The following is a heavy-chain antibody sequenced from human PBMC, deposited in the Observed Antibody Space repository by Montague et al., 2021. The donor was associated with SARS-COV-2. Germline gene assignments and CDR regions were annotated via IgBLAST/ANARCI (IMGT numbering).Heavy chain of an antibody. CDR1: GGSFSDYF. V-gene: IGHV4-34*01. D-gene: IGHD6-19*01. J-gene: IGHJ4*02. CDR2: INHRGTS. CDR3: ATQEDPSGWIPGPFDF. Sequence: SETLSLTCAVYGGSFSDYFWTWIRQPPGKGLEWIGEINHRGTSNYNPSLKSRVSISVDTSKNQLSLKLSSVTAADTAVYYCATQEDPSGWIPGPFDFWGQGTLLTDSP.